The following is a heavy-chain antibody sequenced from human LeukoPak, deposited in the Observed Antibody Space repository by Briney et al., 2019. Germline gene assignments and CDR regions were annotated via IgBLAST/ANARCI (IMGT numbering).Heavy chain of an antibody. CDR1: GFTFSSYA. Sequence: GGSLRLSCAASGFTFSSYAMSWVRQAPGKGLEWVSAISGSGGSTYYADSVKGRFTISRDNSKNTLYLQMNSLRAEDTAVYYCAKDGAYYYDSSGYPDAFDIWGQGTMVTVSS. V-gene: IGHV3-23*01. D-gene: IGHD3-22*01. CDR2: ISGSGGST. J-gene: IGHJ3*02. CDR3: AKDGAYYYDSSGYPDAFDI.